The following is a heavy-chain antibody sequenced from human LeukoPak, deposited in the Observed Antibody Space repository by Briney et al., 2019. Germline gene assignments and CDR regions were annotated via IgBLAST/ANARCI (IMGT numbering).Heavy chain of an antibody. J-gene: IGHJ5*02. D-gene: IGHD3-10*01. Sequence: GSLRLSCAASGFSFSSYAMSWVRQAPGRGLEWVSAISGSGGNTYYADSVKGRFTISRDNSKNTLYLQMNSLRAEDTAVYYCAKDLEPILLWFGESPNWFDPWGQGTLVTVSS. V-gene: IGHV3-23*01. CDR2: ISGSGGNT. CDR1: GFSFSSYA. CDR3: AKDLEPILLWFGESPNWFDP.